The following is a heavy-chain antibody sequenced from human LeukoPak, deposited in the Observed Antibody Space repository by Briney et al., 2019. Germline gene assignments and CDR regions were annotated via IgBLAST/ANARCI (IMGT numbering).Heavy chain of an antibody. CDR3: ARVDGGASDY. Sequence: ASVKDSCKASGYTFTSYGISWVRQAPGQGLEWMGWISAYNGNTNYAQKLQGRVTMTTDTSTSTAYMELRSVSSDDTAVYYCARVDGGASDYWGRGTLVTVSS. V-gene: IGHV1-18*01. J-gene: IGHJ4*02. CDR2: ISAYNGNT. D-gene: IGHD1-26*01. CDR1: GYTFTSYG.